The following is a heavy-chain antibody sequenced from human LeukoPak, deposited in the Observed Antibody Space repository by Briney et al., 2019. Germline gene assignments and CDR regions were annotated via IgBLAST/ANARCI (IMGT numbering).Heavy chain of an antibody. CDR2: IYTSGST. CDR1: GGSISSYY. CDR3: ARDKSRTYGSADAFDI. Sequence: SETLSLTCTVSGGSISSYYWNWIRQPAGKGLEWIGRIYTSGSTNYKSSLKSRVTMSVDTSKNQFSLKLSSVTAADTAVYYCARDKSRTYGSADAFDIWGQGTMVTVSS. D-gene: IGHD3-10*01. V-gene: IGHV4-4*07. J-gene: IGHJ3*02.